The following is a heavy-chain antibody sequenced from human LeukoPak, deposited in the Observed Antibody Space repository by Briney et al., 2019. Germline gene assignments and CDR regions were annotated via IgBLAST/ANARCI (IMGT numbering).Heavy chain of an antibody. V-gene: IGHV3-7*01. CDR2: IKQDGSEK. D-gene: IGHD3-22*01. CDR3: ARRSGYDSSGYYFDY. CDR1: GFTFSRYW. Sequence: RGSLRLSCAASGFTFSRYWMSWVRQAPGKGLEWVANIKQDGSEKYYVDSVKGRFTISRDNAKNSLYLQMNSLRAEDTAVYYCARRSGYDSSGYYFDYWGQGTLVTVSS. J-gene: IGHJ4*02.